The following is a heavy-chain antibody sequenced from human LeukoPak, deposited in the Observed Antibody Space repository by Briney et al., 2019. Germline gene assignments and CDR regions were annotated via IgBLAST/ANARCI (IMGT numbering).Heavy chain of an antibody. V-gene: IGHV3-64*04. Sequence: GSLRLSCSASGLTFSRYAMHRVRQAPGKGLEYVSGISSNGGSTYYADSVKGRFTISRDNAKNTLYLHMNSLRAEDTAIYYCARALGSVADFWGQGTMVTVSS. CDR3: ARALGSVADF. D-gene: IGHD6-6*01. CDR2: ISSNGGST. J-gene: IGHJ4*02. CDR1: GLTFSRYA.